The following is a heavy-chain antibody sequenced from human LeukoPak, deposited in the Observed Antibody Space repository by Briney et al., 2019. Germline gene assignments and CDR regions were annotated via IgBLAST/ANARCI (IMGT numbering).Heavy chain of an antibody. D-gene: IGHD5-18*01. CDR1: GFTFSDYY. CDR2: ISSSGSTI. Sequence: GGSLRLSCAVSGFTFSDYYMSWIRQAPGKGLEWLSYISSSGSTIYYGDSVKGRFTISRDNAKNSLYLQMNSLRAEDTAVYYCAKGVLGGYSYGYWGQGTLVTVSS. CDR3: AKGVLGGYSYGY. V-gene: IGHV3-11*04. J-gene: IGHJ4*02.